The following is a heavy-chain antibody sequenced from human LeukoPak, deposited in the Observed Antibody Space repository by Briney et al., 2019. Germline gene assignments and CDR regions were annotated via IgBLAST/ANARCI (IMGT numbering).Heavy chain of an antibody. CDR1: GASISPYN. D-gene: IGHD4-17*01. V-gene: IGHV4-59*01. CDR3: ARGNTYGDYVGWYWFDP. CDR2: IYYSGST. Sequence: SETLSLTCTVSGASISPYNWNWIRQPPGKELEWIGYIYYSGSTNYNPSLKSRVTISVDTSKNQFSLQLSSVTAADTAVYYCARGNTYGDYVGWYWFDPWGQGTLVTVSS. J-gene: IGHJ5*02.